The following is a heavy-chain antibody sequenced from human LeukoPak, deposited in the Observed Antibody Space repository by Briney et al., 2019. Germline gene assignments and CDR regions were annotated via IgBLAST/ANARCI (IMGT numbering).Heavy chain of an antibody. V-gene: IGHV3-30*04. Sequence: GGSLRLSCAASGFTFSSYAMHWVRQAPGKGLEWVAVISYDGSNKYYADSVKGRFTISRDNSKNTLYLQMNSLRAEDTAVYYCARERNITIFGVVQDYYFDYWGQGTLVTVSS. CDR2: ISYDGSNK. CDR1: GFTFSSYA. CDR3: ARERNITIFGVVQDYYFDY. D-gene: IGHD3-3*01. J-gene: IGHJ4*02.